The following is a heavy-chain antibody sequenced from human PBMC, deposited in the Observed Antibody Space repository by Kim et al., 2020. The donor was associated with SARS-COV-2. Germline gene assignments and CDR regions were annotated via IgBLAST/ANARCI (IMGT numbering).Heavy chain of an antibody. CDR3: ARHRAPRGYSGYDLN. CDR2: IKEDGSEK. D-gene: IGHD5-12*01. V-gene: IGHV3-7*01. J-gene: IGHJ4*02. Sequence: GGSLRLSCAVSGFTFSSYWMTWVRQAPGKGLEWVANIKEDGSEKYYVDSVKGRFTISRDNAKNSLYLQMNSLRAEDTAVYYCARHRAPRGYSGYDLNWGQGTLVTVSS. CDR1: GFTFSSYW.